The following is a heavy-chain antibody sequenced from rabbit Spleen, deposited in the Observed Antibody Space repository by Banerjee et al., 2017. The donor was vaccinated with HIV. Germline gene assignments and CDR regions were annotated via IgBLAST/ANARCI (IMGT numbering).Heavy chain of an antibody. CDR3: ARDLAGVIGWNFGW. CDR1: GFSFSNKAV. Sequence: QSLEESGGDLVKPGASLTLSCTASGFSFSNKAVMCWVRQAPGKGLECIACIYGDRDGSTYYANWATGRFTFSKTSSTTVTLQMTSLTAADTATYFCARDLAGVIGWNFGWWGPGTLVTVS. V-gene: IGHV1S40*01. D-gene: IGHD4-1*01. CDR2: IYGDRDGST. J-gene: IGHJ4*01.